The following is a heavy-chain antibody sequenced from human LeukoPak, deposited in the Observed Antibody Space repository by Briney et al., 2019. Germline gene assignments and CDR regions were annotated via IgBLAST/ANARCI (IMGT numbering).Heavy chain of an antibody. V-gene: IGHV3-30*18. CDR3: TKRWELTRGDDY. Sequence: GGSLRLSCATSGFTFSRYGMHWVRQAPGKGLEWLAVIAYDGSNKYYADSVKGRFTISRDNSKNTVYLQMNSLRPEDTAVYYCTKRWELTRGDDYWGQGTLVTVSS. CDR1: GFTFSRYG. D-gene: IGHD1-26*01. J-gene: IGHJ4*02. CDR2: IAYDGSNK.